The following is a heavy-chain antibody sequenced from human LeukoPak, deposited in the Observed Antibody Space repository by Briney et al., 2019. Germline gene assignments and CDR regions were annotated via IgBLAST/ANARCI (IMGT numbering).Heavy chain of an antibody. J-gene: IGHJ2*01. D-gene: IGHD5-24*01. CDR3: VRGQFFFAF. CDR1: GGSFSGYY. CDR2: VHYSGSA. Sequence: PSETLSXTCAVYGGSFSGYYWSWIRQPPGKGLEWIGEVHYSGSANYNPSLKSRVTISVDTSKNQFSLTLTSVTAADTAVYYCVRGQFFFAFWGRGTPVTVSS. V-gene: IGHV4-34*01.